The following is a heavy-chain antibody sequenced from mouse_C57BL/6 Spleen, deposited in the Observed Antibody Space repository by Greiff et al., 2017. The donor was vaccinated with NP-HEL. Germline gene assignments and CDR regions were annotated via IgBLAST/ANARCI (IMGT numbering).Heavy chain of an antibody. V-gene: IGHV1-52*01. CDR1: GYTFTSYW. Sequence: VQLQQPGAELVRPGSSVKLSCKASGYTFTSYWMHWVKQRPIQGLEWIGNIDPSDSATHYNQKFKDKATLTVDKSSSTAYMQLSSLTSEDSAVYYCARYGNYGAMDYWGQGTSVTVSS. CDR3: ARYGNYGAMDY. CDR2: IDPSDSAT. J-gene: IGHJ4*01. D-gene: IGHD2-1*01.